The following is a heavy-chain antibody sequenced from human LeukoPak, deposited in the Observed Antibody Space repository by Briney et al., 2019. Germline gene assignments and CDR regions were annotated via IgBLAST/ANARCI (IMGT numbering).Heavy chain of an antibody. CDR2: IYYSGST. J-gene: IGHJ4*02. CDR1: GGSISSSSYY. Sequence: SETLSLTCTVSGGSISSSSYYWGWIRQPPGKGLEWIGSIYYSGSTYYNPSLKSRVTISVDTSKNQFSLKLSSVTAADTAVYYCARGLIMYYDFWSGYSDYFDYWGQGTLVTVSS. CDR3: ARGLIMYYDFWSGYSDYFDY. V-gene: IGHV4-39*07. D-gene: IGHD3-3*01.